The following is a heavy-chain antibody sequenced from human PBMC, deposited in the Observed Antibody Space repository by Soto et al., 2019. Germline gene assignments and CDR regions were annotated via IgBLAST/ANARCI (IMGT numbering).Heavy chain of an antibody. CDR2: IYSSGST. CDR3: ARVGAVGATTADY. Sequence: QVQLQESGPGLVKPSQTLSLTCTVSGGSISSGDNYWSWIRQPPGKGLEWIGYIYSSGSTYYNPSLKSRVTISLDTPKNQFSLKLSSVTAADTAVYYCARVGAVGATTADYWGQGTLVTVSS. D-gene: IGHD1-26*01. J-gene: IGHJ4*02. CDR1: GGSISSGDNY. V-gene: IGHV4-30-4*01.